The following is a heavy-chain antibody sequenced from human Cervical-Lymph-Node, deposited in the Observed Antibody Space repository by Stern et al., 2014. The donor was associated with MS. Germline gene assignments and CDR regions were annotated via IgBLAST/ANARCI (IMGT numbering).Heavy chain of an antibody. CDR3: ARTGIAAAGIDY. J-gene: IGHJ4*02. Sequence: QVQLVESGAEVKKPGSSVKVSCKASGGTFSSYAISWVRQAPGQGLEWMGGIIPIFGIANYAQKFQGRVTITADKSTSTAYMELSSLRSEDTAVYYCARTGIAAAGIDYWGQGTLVTVSS. D-gene: IGHD6-13*01. V-gene: IGHV1-69*17. CDR1: GGTFSSYA. CDR2: IIPIFGIA.